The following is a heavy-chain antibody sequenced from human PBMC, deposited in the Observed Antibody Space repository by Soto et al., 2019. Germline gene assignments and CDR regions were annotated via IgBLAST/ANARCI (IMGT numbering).Heavy chain of an antibody. CDR3: ARDGLAVVVPAAMRGYYYYGMDV. V-gene: IGHV4-59*01. D-gene: IGHD2-2*01. CDR2: IYYSGST. J-gene: IGHJ6*02. CDR1: GGSISSYY. Sequence: SETLSLTCTVSGGSISSYYWSWIRQPPGKGLEWIGYIYYSGSTNYNPSLKSRVTISVDTSKNQFSLKLSSVTAADTAVYYCARDGLAVVVPAAMRGYYYYGMDVWGQGTTVTVSS.